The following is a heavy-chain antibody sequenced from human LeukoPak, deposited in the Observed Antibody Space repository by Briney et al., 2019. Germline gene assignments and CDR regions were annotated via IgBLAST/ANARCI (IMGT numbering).Heavy chain of an antibody. CDR1: GYTFTSYG. V-gene: IGHV1-18*01. CDR2: ISAYNGIT. CDR3: ARAPPGTMIVVVPIDAFDI. Sequence: ASVKVSCKASGYTFTSYGISWVRQAPGQGLEWMGWISAYNGITNYAQKLQGRVTMTTDTSTSTAYMELRSLRSDDTAVYYCARAPPGTMIVVVPIDAFDIWGQGTMVTVSS. J-gene: IGHJ3*02. D-gene: IGHD3-22*01.